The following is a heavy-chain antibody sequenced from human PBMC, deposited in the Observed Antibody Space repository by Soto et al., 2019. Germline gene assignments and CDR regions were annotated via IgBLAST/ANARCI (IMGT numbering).Heavy chain of an antibody. V-gene: IGHV1-69*02. J-gene: IGHJ4*02. CDR2: VNPILSMS. CDR3: ATSYGSGYRAFDY. CDR1: GATFSFYT. Sequence: QVQLVQSGAEVKKPGSSVKVSCKASGATFSFYTINWVRQAPGLGLEWMGRVNPILSMSNYAQKFQGRVTMTADKSSSTAYMELRSLSSEDTAFYYCATSYGSGYRAFDYWGQGALVTVSS. D-gene: IGHD3-10*01.